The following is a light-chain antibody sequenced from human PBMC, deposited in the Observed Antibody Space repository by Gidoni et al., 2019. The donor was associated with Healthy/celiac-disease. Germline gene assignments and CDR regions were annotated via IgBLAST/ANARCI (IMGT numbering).Light chain of an antibody. V-gene: IGKV4-1*01. CDR3: QQYYSTPPYT. CDR1: HSVLYSSNNKNY. Sequence: IVMSQSADALALSLGESATITGKSSHSVLYSSNNKNYLAWYQQKPGQPPKLLIYWASTRESGVPDRFSGSGSGTDFTLTISSLQAEDVAVYYCQQYYSTPPYTFGQGTKLEIK. J-gene: IGKJ2*01. CDR2: WAS.